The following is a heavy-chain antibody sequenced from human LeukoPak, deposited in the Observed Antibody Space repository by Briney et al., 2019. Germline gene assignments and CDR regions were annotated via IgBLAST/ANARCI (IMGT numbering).Heavy chain of an antibody. D-gene: IGHD3-22*01. J-gene: IGHJ3*02. V-gene: IGHV4-39*01. CDR1: GGSISSSSYY. CDR2: IYYSGST. CDR3: ARYYHDSSGYYYGAFDI. Sequence: SETLSLTCTVSGGSISSSSYYWGWIRQPPGKGLEWIGSIYYSGSTYYNPSLKSRVTISVDTSKNQFSLKLSSVTAADTAVYYCARYYHDSSGYYYGAFDIWGQGTMVTVSS.